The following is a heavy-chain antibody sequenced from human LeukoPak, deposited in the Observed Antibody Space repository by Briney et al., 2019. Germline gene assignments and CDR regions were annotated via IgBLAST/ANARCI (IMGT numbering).Heavy chain of an antibody. Sequence: ASVKVSCKASGYTFTSYYMHWVRQAPGQGLEWMGIINPSGGSTSYAQKFQGRVTMTRDTSTSTVYMELSSLRSEDTAVYYCASWLDPPIMRSWYEDAFDIWGQGQWSPSLQ. V-gene: IGHV1-46*01. CDR3: ASWLDPPIMRSWYEDAFDI. CDR2: INPSGGST. CDR1: GYTFTSYY. D-gene: IGHD6-13*01. J-gene: IGHJ3*02.